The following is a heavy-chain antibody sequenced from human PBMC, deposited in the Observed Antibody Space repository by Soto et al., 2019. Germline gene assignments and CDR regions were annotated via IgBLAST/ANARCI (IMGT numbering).Heavy chain of an antibody. J-gene: IGHJ6*02. V-gene: IGHV3-30*18. CDR2: ISYDGSNK. CDR3: AKEVAGAAAAGPRYYGMDV. D-gene: IGHD6-13*01. Sequence: QVQLVESGGGVVQPGRSLRLSCAASGFTFSSYGMHWVRQAPGKGLEWVAVISYDGSNKYYADSVKGRFTISRDNSKNTLYLQMNSLRAEDTAVYYCAKEVAGAAAAGPRYYGMDVWGQGTTVTVS. CDR1: GFTFSSYG.